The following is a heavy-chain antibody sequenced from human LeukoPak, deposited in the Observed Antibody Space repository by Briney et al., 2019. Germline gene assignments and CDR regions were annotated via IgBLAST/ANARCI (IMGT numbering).Heavy chain of an antibody. CDR2: IYYSGNT. CDR1: GASISSGAYS. Sequence: SQTLSLTCTVSGASISSGAYSWSWVRQHPGKGLEWIAYIYYSGNTYYNPSLKRRVTISVDTSKNQFSLKLSSVTAADTAVYYCARTITIFGALGYFDYWGQGTLVTVSS. V-gene: IGHV4-31*03. CDR3: ARTITIFGALGYFDY. D-gene: IGHD3-3*01. J-gene: IGHJ4*02.